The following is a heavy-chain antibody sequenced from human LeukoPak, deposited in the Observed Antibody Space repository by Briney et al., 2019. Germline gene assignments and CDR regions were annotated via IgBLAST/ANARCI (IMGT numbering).Heavy chain of an antibody. Sequence: PGGSLRLSCAASGFTLSSYSMNWVRQAPGKGLEWVAIINQAGTEKNYVDSVEGRFTISRDNAKNPLYLQMNSLRAEDSSLYYCARSDSGPDYWGQGTLVTVSS. D-gene: IGHD2-15*01. CDR2: INQAGTEK. CDR3: ARSDSGPDY. J-gene: IGHJ4*02. CDR1: GFTLSSYS. V-gene: IGHV3-7*01.